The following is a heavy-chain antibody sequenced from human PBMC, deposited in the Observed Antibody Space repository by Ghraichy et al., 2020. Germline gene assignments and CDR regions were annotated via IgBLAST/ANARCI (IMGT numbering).Heavy chain of an antibody. Sequence: QRGNTNYNPSLKSRVTISVDTSKNQFSLKLSSVTAADTAVYYCARVWVWFGELLSNPYGMDVGDQGTT. CDR3: ARVWVWFGELLSNPYGMDV. D-gene: IGHD3-10*01. CDR2: QRGNT. V-gene: IGHV4-34*01. J-gene: IGHJ6*02.